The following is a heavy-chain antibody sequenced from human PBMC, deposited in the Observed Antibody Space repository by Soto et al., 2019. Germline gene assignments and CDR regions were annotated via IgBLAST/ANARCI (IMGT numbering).Heavy chain of an antibody. V-gene: IGHV3-48*03. Sequence: EVQLVESGGGLVQPEGSLRLSCAASGFTFSSYEMNWVRQAPGKGLEWVSYISSSGSTIYYADSVKGRFTISRDNAKNSLYLQMNSLRAEDTAVYYCARDKFRYQLLRGYYYYGMDVWGQGTTVTVSS. CDR1: GFTFSSYE. CDR3: ARDKFRYQLLRGYYYYGMDV. J-gene: IGHJ6*02. D-gene: IGHD2-2*01. CDR2: ISSSGSTI.